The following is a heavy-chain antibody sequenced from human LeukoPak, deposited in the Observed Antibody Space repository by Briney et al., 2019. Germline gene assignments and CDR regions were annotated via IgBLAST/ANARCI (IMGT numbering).Heavy chain of an antibody. J-gene: IGHJ4*02. D-gene: IGHD5-12*01. CDR2: ISGSGGST. Sequence: PGGSLRLSCAASGFTFSSYAMSWVRQAPGKGLEWVSAISGSGGSTYYADSVKGRSTISRDNSKNTLYLQMNSLKAEDTAVYYCAKEPYSGYDLHYWGQGTLVTVSS. V-gene: IGHV3-23*01. CDR1: GFTFSSYA. CDR3: AKEPYSGYDLHY.